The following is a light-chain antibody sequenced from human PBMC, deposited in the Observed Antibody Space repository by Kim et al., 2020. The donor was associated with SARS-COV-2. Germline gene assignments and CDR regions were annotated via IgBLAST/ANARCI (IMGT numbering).Light chain of an antibody. CDR2: DVN. V-gene: IGLV2-11*01. Sequence: QSVLTQPRSVSGSTGQPVTISCTGSSSDIGAYNYVSWYQHHPGKAPKLLIYDVNKRPSGVPDLFSGSKSGNTASLTVSGLQTEDEADYYCFSFPVKFVGGTQLTVL. CDR1: SSDIGAYNY. J-gene: IGLJ2*01. CDR3: FSFPVK.